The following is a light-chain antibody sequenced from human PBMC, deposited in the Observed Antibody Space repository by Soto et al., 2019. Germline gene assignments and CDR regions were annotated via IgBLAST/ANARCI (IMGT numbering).Light chain of an antibody. CDR1: QSVSSN. CDR2: GAS. Sequence: EIVMTQSPATLSVSPGERATLSCRASQSVSSNLAWYQQKPGQAPRLLIYGASTRATGIPARFSGSGSGTEFTLTISSLQSEDLAVYYCQQYNNWPPRPFGGGTKVEIK. V-gene: IGKV3-15*01. CDR3: QQYNNWPPRP. J-gene: IGKJ4*01.